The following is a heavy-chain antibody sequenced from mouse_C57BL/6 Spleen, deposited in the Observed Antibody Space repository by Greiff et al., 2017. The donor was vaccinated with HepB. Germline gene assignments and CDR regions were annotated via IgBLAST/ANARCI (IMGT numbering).Heavy chain of an antibody. D-gene: IGHD1-1*01. CDR3: ARRGSSLYWYFDV. V-gene: IGHV1-63*01. CDR2: IYPGGGYT. Sequence: QVHVKQSGAELVRPGTSVKMSCKASGYTFTNYWIGWAKQRPGHGLEWIGDIYPGGGYTNYNEKFKGKATLTADKSSSTAYMQFSSLTSEDSAIYYCARRGSSLYWYFDVWGTGTTVTVSS. J-gene: IGHJ1*03. CDR1: GYTFTNYW.